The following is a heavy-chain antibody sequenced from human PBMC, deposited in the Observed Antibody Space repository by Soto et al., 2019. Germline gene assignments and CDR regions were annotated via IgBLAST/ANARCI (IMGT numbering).Heavy chain of an antibody. CDR1: GGSLSNYG. J-gene: IGHJ6*02. Sequence: QVQLVQSGAEVKKPGSSVKVSCKASGGSLSNYGISWVRQAPGQGLEWMGAIIPVFGTPNYAQKFQDRFKITADESTTTVYMEVRSLTSEDTAVYYCARGDATKIVVTTYYAMDVWGQGTTVTVSS. D-gene: IGHD3-22*01. CDR3: ARGDATKIVVTTYYAMDV. CDR2: IIPVFGTP. V-gene: IGHV1-69*12.